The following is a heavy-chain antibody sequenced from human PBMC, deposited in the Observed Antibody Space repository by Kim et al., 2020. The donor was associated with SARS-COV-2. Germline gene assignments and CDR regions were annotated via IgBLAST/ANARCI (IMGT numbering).Heavy chain of an antibody. Sequence: GGSLRLSCAASGFTFDDYTMHWVRQAPGKGLEWVSLISWDGGSTYYADSVKGRFTISRDNSKNSLYLQMNSLRTEDTALYYCAKDMLGSYGSGSSYYFDYWGQGTLVTVSS. CDR3: AKDMLGSYGSGSSYYFDY. CDR1: GFTFDDYT. V-gene: IGHV3-43*01. D-gene: IGHD3-10*01. J-gene: IGHJ4*02. CDR2: ISWDGGST.